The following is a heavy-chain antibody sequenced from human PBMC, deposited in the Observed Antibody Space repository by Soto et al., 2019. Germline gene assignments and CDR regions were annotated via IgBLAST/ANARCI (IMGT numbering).Heavy chain of an antibody. Sequence: SETLSLTCTVSGGSISSYYWSWIRQPPGKGLEWIGYIYYSGSTNYNPSLKSRVTISVDTSKNQFSLKLSSVTAADTAVYYCARVSTSDWYFDYWGQGTLVTVSS. J-gene: IGHJ4*02. D-gene: IGHD3-9*01. CDR3: ARVSTSDWYFDY. CDR2: IYYSGST. CDR1: GGSISSYY. V-gene: IGHV4-59*01.